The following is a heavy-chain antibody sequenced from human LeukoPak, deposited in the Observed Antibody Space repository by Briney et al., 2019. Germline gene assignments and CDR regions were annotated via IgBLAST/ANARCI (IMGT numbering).Heavy chain of an antibody. CDR2: ISAYNGNT. CDR3: ARAGGTKLLWFGELSNIYYFDY. J-gene: IGHJ4*02. V-gene: IGHV1-18*01. Sequence: APVKVSCKASGYTFTSYGISWVRQAPGQGLEWMGWISAYNGNTNYAQKLQGRVTMTTDTSTSTAYMELRSLRSDDTAVYYCARAGGTKLLWFGELSNIYYFDYWGQGTLVTVSS. CDR1: GYTFTSYG. D-gene: IGHD3-10*01.